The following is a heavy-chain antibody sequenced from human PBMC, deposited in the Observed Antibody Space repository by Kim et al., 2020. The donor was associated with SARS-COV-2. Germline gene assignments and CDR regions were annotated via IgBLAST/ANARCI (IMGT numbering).Heavy chain of an antibody. D-gene: IGHD6-13*01. J-gene: IGHJ6*02. Sequence: DTVKGRFTISRDNAKNSLFLHLNSLIAEETAVYYCARAEHQLAGGYYGMDVWGQGTTVTVSS. CDR3: ARAEHQLAGGYYGMDV. V-gene: IGHV3-11*06.